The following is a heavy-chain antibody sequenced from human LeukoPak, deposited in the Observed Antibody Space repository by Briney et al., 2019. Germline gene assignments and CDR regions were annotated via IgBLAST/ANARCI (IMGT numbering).Heavy chain of an antibody. CDR3: ARGRNNRYYDFWSGYPHWFDP. J-gene: IGHJ5*02. D-gene: IGHD3-3*01. V-gene: IGHV3-21*01. Sequence: GGSLRLSCAASGFTFSSYSMNWVRQAPGKGLEWVSSISSSSSYIYYADSVKGRFTISRDNAKNSLYLQMNSLRAEDTAVYYCARGRNNRYYDFWSGYPHWFDPWGQGTLVTVSS. CDR1: GFTFSSYS. CDR2: ISSSSSYI.